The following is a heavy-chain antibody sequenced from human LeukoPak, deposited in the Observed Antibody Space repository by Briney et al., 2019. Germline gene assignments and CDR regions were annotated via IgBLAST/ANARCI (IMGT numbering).Heavy chain of an antibody. D-gene: IGHD5-18*01. CDR3: ARENDIQLWFFFDY. J-gene: IGHJ4*02. CDR1: GFTFSSYW. Sequence: GGSLRLSCAASGFTFSSYWMSWVRQAPGKGLEWVANIKQDGSEKYYVDSVKGRFTISRDNAKNSLYLQMNSLRAEDTAVYYCARENDIQLWFFFDYWGQGTLVTVSS. V-gene: IGHV3-7*01. CDR2: IKQDGSEK.